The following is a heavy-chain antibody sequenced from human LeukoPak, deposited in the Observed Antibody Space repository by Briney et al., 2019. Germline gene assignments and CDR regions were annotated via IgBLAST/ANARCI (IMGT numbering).Heavy chain of an antibody. Sequence: GGSLRLSCAASGFTFSDYYMSWIRQAPGKGLEWLSYISSSGNTIYYADSVKGRFTISRDNGTNSLYLQMNSLRAEDTAVYYCARSPHYFDNSGYYWGQGTLVTVSS. J-gene: IGHJ4*02. CDR3: ARSPHYFDNSGYY. V-gene: IGHV3-11*04. CDR1: GFTFSDYY. CDR2: ISSSGNTI. D-gene: IGHD3-22*01.